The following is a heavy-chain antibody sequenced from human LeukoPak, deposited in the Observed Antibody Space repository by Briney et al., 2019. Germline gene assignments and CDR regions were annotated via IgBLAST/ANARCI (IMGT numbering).Heavy chain of an antibody. CDR3: AAERDWGVIGHYYGMDV. CDR2: IVVGSGNT. D-gene: IGHD3-16*02. V-gene: IGHV1-58*02. Sequence: SVRVSCRASGFTFTSSAMQWVRQARGQRLEWIGWIVVGSGNTNYAQKFQERVTITRDMSTSTAYMELSSLRSEDTAVYYSAAERDWGVIGHYYGMDVWGQGTTVTVSS. J-gene: IGHJ6*02. CDR1: GFTFTSSA.